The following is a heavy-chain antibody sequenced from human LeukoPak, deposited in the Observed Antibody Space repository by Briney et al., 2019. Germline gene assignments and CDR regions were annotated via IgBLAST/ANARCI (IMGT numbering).Heavy chain of an antibody. D-gene: IGHD1-7*01. J-gene: IGHJ5*02. CDR2: IYYSGST. Sequence: SETLSLTCTVSGGSISSYYWSWIRQPPGKGLEWIGYIYYSGSTNYNPSLKSRVTISVDTSKNQFSLKLSSVTAADTAVYYCARGDWNYYWFDPWGQGTLVTVSS. CDR3: ARGDWNYYWFDP. CDR1: GGSISSYY. V-gene: IGHV4-59*12.